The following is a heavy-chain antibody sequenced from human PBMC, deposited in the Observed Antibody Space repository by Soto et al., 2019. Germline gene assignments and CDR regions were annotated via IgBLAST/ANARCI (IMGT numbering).Heavy chain of an antibody. D-gene: IGHD4-4*01. V-gene: IGHV4-30-2*01. J-gene: IGHJ4*02. CDR1: GGSISSGGYS. CDR3: ARGTYSQTLYFDY. Sequence: TLSLTCAVSGGSISSGGYSWSWIRQPPGKGLEWIGYIYHSGSTYYNPSLKSRVTISVDRSKNQFSLKLSSVTAADTAVYYCARGTYSQTLYFDYWGQGTLVTVSS. CDR2: IYHSGST.